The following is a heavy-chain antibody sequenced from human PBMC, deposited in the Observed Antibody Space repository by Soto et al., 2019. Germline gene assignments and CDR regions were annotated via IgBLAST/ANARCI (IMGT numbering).Heavy chain of an antibody. Sequence: QVQLEQSGAEVKKPGSSVKVSCKASGGSFSSFGITWERQAPGQGLEWMGGIIPIIGTTKYAQRFQGRVTITADESTTTAYVELSSLRSEDTAVYYCARELKEPGSYYYYGLDVWGQGTTVTVSS. D-gene: IGHD3-10*01. J-gene: IGHJ6*02. V-gene: IGHV1-69*01. CDR3: ARELKEPGSYYYYGLDV. CDR1: GGSFSSFG. CDR2: IIPIIGTT.